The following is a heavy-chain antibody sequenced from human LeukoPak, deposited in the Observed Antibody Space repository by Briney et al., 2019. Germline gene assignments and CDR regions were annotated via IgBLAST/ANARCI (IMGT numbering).Heavy chain of an antibody. Sequence: SETLSLTCSVSGGSINSYHWSWIRQPAGKGLEWIGRMYTSENTNYNPSLKSRITMSVDTSKNQFSLKLSSVAAADTAVYYCARDSVYYDGSGYYSNYYYYMDVWGKGTTVTVSS. CDR1: GGSINSYH. D-gene: IGHD3-22*01. CDR2: MYTSENT. V-gene: IGHV4-4*07. J-gene: IGHJ6*03. CDR3: ARDSVYYDGSGYYSNYYYYMDV.